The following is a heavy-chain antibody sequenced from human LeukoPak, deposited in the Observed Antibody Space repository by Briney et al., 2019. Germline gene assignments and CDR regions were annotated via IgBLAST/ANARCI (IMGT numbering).Heavy chain of an antibody. Sequence: SVKVSCKASGGTFNNFAISWVRQAPGQGLEWVGGIIPMSGTAYYAQKFQGRVTITADESTSTAYMELSSLRSEDTAIYYCASPVKYYDTWSGYPPFDYWGQGTLVTVSS. J-gene: IGHJ4*02. D-gene: IGHD3-3*01. CDR1: GGTFNNFA. CDR3: ASPVKYYDTWSGYPPFDY. CDR2: IIPMSGTA. V-gene: IGHV1-69*13.